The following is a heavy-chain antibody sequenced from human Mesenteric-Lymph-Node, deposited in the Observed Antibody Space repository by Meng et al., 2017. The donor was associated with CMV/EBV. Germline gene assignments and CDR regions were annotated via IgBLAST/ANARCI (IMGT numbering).Heavy chain of an antibody. CDR3: AKKKEYCADTTCYYAFDI. CDR1: GFTFSSYS. V-gene: IGHV3-23*01. Sequence: GGSLRLSCAASGFTFSSYSMSWVRQAPGKGLEWVSIISGGGGTTLYADSVKGQFTISRDNSKNTLYLQMNSLRAEDTAIYYCAKKKEYCADTTCYYAFDIWGQGALVTVSS. J-gene: IGHJ3*02. CDR2: ISGGGGTT. D-gene: IGHD2-2*01.